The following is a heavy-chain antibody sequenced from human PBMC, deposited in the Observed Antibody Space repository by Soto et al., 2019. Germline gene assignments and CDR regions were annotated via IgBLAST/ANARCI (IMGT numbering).Heavy chain of an antibody. J-gene: IGHJ4*02. CDR3: AQTHYYDSSGYYPPDY. V-gene: IGHV3-64D*08. CDR2: ISSNGGST. CDR1: GYTFTSYA. Sequence: SCKASGYTFTSYAMHWVRQAPGKGLEYVSAISSNGGSTYYADSVKGRFTISRDNSKNTLYLQMSSLRAEDTAVYYCAQTHYYDSSGYYPPDYWGQGTLVTVSS. D-gene: IGHD3-22*01.